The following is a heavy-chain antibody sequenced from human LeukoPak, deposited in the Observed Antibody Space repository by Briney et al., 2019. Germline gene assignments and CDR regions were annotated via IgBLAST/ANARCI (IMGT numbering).Heavy chain of an antibody. J-gene: IGHJ4*02. CDR3: ARDLIVGATRIGAFDY. D-gene: IGHD1-26*01. CDR1: GGSISSYY. Sequence: SETLSLTCTVSGGSISSYYWSWIRQPPGKGLEWIRYIYYSGSTNYNPSLKSRVTISVDTSKNQFSLKLSSVTAADTAVYYCARDLIVGATRIGAFDYWGQGTLVTVSS. V-gene: IGHV4-59*01. CDR2: IYYSGST.